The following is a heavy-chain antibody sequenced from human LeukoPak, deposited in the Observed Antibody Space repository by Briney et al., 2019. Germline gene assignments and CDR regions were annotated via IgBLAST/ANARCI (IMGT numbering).Heavy chain of an antibody. CDR2: INPSGST. D-gene: IGHD3-22*01. CDR1: GGSFSGYH. Sequence: SETLSLTCAVYGGSFSGYHWTWIRQSPGKGLEWIGDINPSGSTYYNPSLKSRLTISVDTSKNQFPLKLRSVTAADTAVYYCARGRHDITMIVVVMTSVSYYLDVWGKGTTVTVS. V-gene: IGHV4-34*01. J-gene: IGHJ6*03. CDR3: ARGRHDITMIVVVMTSVSYYLDV.